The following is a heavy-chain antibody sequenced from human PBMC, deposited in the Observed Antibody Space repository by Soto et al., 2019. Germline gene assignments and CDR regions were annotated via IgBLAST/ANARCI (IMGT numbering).Heavy chain of an antibody. Sequence: GGSLRLSCAASGFTFSSYGMHWVRQAPGKGLEWVAVISYDGSNKYYADSVKGRFTISRDNSKNTLYLQMNSLRAEDTAVYYCAKDGGTYCTNGVCYTGWSFDYWGQGTLVTVSS. CDR3: AKDGGTYCTNGVCYTGWSFDY. CDR1: GFTFSSYG. J-gene: IGHJ4*02. V-gene: IGHV3-30*18. CDR2: ISYDGSNK. D-gene: IGHD2-8*01.